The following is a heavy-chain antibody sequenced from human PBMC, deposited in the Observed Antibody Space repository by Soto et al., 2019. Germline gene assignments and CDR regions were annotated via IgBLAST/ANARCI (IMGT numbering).Heavy chain of an antibody. CDR1: GDSVSSTSAA. Sequence: QTLSLSCAISGDSVSSTSAAWNWIRQSPSRGLELLGRTYDRSKWYNDYAVSVNSRITINPDTSKNQFSLQLNSVTPEDTAVYYCARVFWNYRQWNFDYWGQGTLVTVSS. CDR3: ARVFWNYRQWNFDY. J-gene: IGHJ4*02. CDR2: TYDRSKWYN. D-gene: IGHD1-7*01. V-gene: IGHV6-1*01.